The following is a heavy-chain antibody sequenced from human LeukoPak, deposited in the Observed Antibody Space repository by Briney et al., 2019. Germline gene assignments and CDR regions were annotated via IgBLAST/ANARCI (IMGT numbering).Heavy chain of an antibody. V-gene: IGHV3-21*01. J-gene: IGHJ4*02. Sequence: GGSLRLSCAASGFTFSSYSMNWVRQAPGKGLEWVSSISSSSSYIYYADSVKGRFTISRDNAKNSLYLQMNSLRAEDTAVYYCARDLSGLIAPFDYWGQGTLVTVSS. D-gene: IGHD6-13*01. CDR2: ISSSSSYI. CDR3: ARDLSGLIAPFDY. CDR1: GFTFSSYS.